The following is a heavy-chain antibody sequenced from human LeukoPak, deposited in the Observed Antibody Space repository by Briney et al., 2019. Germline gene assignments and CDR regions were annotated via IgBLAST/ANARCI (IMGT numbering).Heavy chain of an antibody. Sequence: PSETLSLTCAVSGYSISSGYYWGWIRPPPGKGLEWIGSIYHSGSTYYNPSLKSRVTISVGTSKNQFSLKLSSVTDADTAVYYCARHRVGVVVPAAIGYWGQGTLVTVSS. CDR3: ARHRVGVVVPAAIGY. D-gene: IGHD2-2*02. J-gene: IGHJ4*02. CDR1: GYSISSGYY. V-gene: IGHV4-38-2*01. CDR2: IYHSGST.